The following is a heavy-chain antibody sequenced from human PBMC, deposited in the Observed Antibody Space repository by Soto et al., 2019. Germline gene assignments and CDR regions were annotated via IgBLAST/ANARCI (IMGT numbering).Heavy chain of an antibody. CDR1: GFTFRSYA. CDR3: VKISVGVFGWATSGHDDYGMGV. Sequence: GGSLRLSCAASGFTFRSYAMSWVRQAPGKGLEWVSAISGSGGDTYHADSVKGRLTISRDNSKNRLYLQMNSLRAEDTAVYDGVKISVGVFGWATSGHDDYGMGVWGQGNTVTVSS. D-gene: IGHD3-3*01. V-gene: IGHV3-23*01. CDR2: ISGSGGDT. J-gene: IGHJ6*02.